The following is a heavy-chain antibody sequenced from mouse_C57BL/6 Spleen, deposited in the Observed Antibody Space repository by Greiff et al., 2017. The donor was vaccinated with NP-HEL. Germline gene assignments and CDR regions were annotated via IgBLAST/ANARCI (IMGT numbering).Heavy chain of an antibody. CDR3: AKPSNDGYYPGFAY. J-gene: IGHJ3*01. CDR2: IWGDGST. D-gene: IGHD2-3*01. Sequence: VKLVESGPGLVAPSQSLSITCTVSGFSLTSYGVSWVRQPPGKGLEWLGVIWGDGSTNYHSALISRLSISKDNSKRQVFLKLNSLQTDDTATYYCAKPSNDGYYPGFAYWGQGTLVTVSA. V-gene: IGHV2-3*01. CDR1: GFSLTSYG.